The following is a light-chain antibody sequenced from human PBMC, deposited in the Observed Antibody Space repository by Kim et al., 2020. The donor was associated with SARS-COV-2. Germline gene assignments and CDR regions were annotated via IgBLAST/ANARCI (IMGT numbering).Light chain of an antibody. Sequence: GQRVTISCSGSSSNIGSNTVNWYQQFPGKAPQLLIDTDDRRPSGVSDRVSCSKSGTSASLAISALRSEDEADYYCATWDDSLDVWMFGGGTQLTVL. CDR1: SSNIGSNT. CDR3: ATWDDSLDVWM. CDR2: TDD. J-gene: IGLJ3*02. V-gene: IGLV1-44*01.